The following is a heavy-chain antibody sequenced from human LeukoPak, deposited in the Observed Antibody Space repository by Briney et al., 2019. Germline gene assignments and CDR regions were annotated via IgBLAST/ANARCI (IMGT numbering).Heavy chain of an antibody. CDR3: ASIVVVPAARY. J-gene: IGHJ4*02. D-gene: IGHD2-2*01. CDR1: GGSISSSRYY. V-gene: IGHV4-39*01. CDR2: IYYSGST. Sequence: SETLSLTCTVSGGSISSSRYYWGWIRQPPGKGLEWIGSIYYSGSTYYNPSLKSRVTISVDTSKNQFSLKLSSVTAADTAVYYCASIVVVPAARYWGQGTLVTVSS.